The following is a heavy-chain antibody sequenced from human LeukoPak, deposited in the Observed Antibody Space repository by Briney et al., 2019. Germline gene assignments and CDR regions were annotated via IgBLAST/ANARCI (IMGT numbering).Heavy chain of an antibody. CDR3: ARDYAGAFDI. V-gene: IGHV4-59*11. Sequence: SETLSLTCTVSGGSISSHYWSWIRQPPGKGLEWIGYIYYSGSTNYNPSLKSRVTISVDTSKNQFSLKLSSVTAADTAVYYCARDYAGAFDIWGQGTMVTVSS. CDR1: GGSISSHY. D-gene: IGHD2-2*01. J-gene: IGHJ3*02. CDR2: IYYSGST.